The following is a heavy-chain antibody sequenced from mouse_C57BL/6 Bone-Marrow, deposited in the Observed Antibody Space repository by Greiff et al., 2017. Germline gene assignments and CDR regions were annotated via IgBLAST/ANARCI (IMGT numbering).Heavy chain of an antibody. J-gene: IGHJ2*01. CDR1: GYTFTDYY. D-gene: IGHD3-2*02. Sequence: EVQLQQSGPVLVKPGASVKMSCKASGYTFTDYYMNWVKQSHGKSLEWIGVINPYNGGTSYNQKFKGKATLTVDKSSSTAYMELNSLTSEDSAVYYCARSKQLRLRPFDYWGQGTTLTVSS. CDR3: ARSKQLRLRPFDY. CDR2: INPYNGGT. V-gene: IGHV1-19*01.